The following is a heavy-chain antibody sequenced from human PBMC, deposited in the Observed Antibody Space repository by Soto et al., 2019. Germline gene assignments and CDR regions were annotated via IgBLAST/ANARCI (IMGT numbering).Heavy chain of an antibody. CDR3: ARVEYYYDSGGQADYYYGMDV. V-gene: IGHV1-69*13. Sequence: ASVKVSCKASGGTFSSYAISWVRQAPGQGLEWMGGIIPIFGTANYAQKFQGRVTITADEPTSTAYMELSSLRSEDTAVYYCARVEYYYDSGGQADYYYGMDVWGQWTTVTVS. D-gene: IGHD3-22*01. CDR1: GGTFSSYA. CDR2: IIPIFGTA. J-gene: IGHJ6*02.